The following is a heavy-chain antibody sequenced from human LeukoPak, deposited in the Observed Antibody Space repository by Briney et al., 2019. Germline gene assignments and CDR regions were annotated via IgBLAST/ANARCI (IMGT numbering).Heavy chain of an antibody. CDR1: GGSFSGYY. J-gene: IGHJ5*02. Sequence: SETLSLTCAVYGGSFSGYYWSWIRQPPGKGLEWIGEINHSGSTNYNPSLKSRVTISVDTSKNQFSLKVNSVTAADTAVYYCARDSEQQLVGAVVGWFDPWGQGTLVTVSS. D-gene: IGHD6-13*01. CDR3: ARDSEQQLVGAVVGWFDP. V-gene: IGHV4-34*01. CDR2: INHSGST.